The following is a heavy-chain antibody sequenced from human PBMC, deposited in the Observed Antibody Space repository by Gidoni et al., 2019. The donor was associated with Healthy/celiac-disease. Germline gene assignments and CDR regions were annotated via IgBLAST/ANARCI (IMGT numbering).Heavy chain of an antibody. CDR1: GFTFSSYG. D-gene: IGHD4-17*01. J-gene: IGHJ4*02. CDR2: ISYDGSNK. V-gene: IGHV3-30-3*01. Sequence: QVQLVESGGGVVQPGRSLSPSCAASGFTFSSYGMPWVRQAPGKGLEWVAVISYDGSNKYYADSVKGRFTISRDNSKNTLYLQMNSLRAEDTAVYYCARPTTVTTVYYFDYWGQGTLVTVSS. CDR3: ARPTTVTTVYYFDY.